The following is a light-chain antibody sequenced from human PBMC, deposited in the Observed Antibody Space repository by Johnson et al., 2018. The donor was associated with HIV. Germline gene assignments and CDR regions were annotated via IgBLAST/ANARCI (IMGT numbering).Light chain of an antibody. J-gene: IGLJ1*01. CDR2: DNN. V-gene: IGLV1-51*01. Sequence: QSVLTQPPSVSAAPGQKVTISCSGSSSNIGNNYVSWYQQLPGTAPKLLIYDNNKRPSGIPDRFSGSKSGTSATLGITGLQTGGEADYYCGPWDSSLRSGFFGTGTKVTVL. CDR1: SSNIGNNY. CDR3: GPWDSSLRSGF.